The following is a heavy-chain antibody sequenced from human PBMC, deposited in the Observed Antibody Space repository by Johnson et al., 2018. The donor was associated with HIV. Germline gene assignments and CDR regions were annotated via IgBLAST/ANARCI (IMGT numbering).Heavy chain of an antibody. CDR2: ISYDGSNK. Sequence: QVQLVESGGGVVQPGRSLRLSCAASGFTFSSYAMHWVRQAPGKGLEWVAVISYDGSNKYYADSVKGRFTISRDNSKNTLYLQMNSLRDEGTAGYYCARAGPRGDAFDIWGQGTMVTVSS. D-gene: IGHD3-10*01. CDR1: GFTFSSYA. J-gene: IGHJ3*02. V-gene: IGHV3-30-3*01. CDR3: ARAGPRGDAFDI.